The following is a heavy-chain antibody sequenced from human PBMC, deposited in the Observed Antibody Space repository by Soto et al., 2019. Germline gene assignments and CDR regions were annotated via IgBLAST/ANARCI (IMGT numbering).Heavy chain of an antibody. Sequence: QVQLVQSGAEVKKPGASVKVSCKASGYTFTSYDINWVRQATGQGLEWMGWMNPNSGNTGYAQKFQGRVTLPRNNSISTAYMELSSLRSEDTAVYYCARVTLRRVSTSCYALGYWGQGTLVTVSS. CDR2: MNPNSGNT. CDR1: GYTFTSYD. D-gene: IGHD2-2*01. CDR3: ARVTLRRVSTSCYALGY. V-gene: IGHV1-8*01. J-gene: IGHJ4*02.